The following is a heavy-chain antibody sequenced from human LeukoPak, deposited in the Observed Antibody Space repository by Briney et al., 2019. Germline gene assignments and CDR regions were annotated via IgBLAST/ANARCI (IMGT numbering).Heavy chain of an antibody. CDR1: GYTFTSSY. CDR3: ARDQEGFDY. V-gene: IGHV1-46*01. J-gene: IGHJ4*02. CDR2: IYPRDGST. Sequence: ASVKVSCKASGYTFTSSYIHWVRQAPGQGLEWMGMIYPRDGSTSYAQKFQGRVTVTRDTSTSAVHMELSGLRSEDTAVYYCARDQEGFDYWGQGTLVTVSS.